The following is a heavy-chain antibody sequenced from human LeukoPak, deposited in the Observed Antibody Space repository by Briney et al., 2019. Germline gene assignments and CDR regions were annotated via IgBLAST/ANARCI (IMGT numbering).Heavy chain of an antibody. CDR1: GGTFSSYA. V-gene: IGHV1-69*13. D-gene: IGHD1-26*01. Sequence: SVKVSCKASGGTFSSYAISWVRQAPGQGLEWMGGIIPIFGTANYAQKFQGGVTITADESTSTAYMELSSLRSEDTAVYYCASQIGRPDSGSYYLDYWGQGTLVTVSS. J-gene: IGHJ4*02. CDR3: ASQIGRPDSGSYYLDY. CDR2: IIPIFGTA.